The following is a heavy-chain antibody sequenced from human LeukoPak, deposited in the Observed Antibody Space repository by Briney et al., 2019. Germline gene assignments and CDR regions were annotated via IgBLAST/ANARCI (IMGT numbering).Heavy chain of an antibody. V-gene: IGHV3-30*04. CDR3: ARAIFQENNSGYYSLGY. CDR2: ISYDGSNK. D-gene: IGHD3-22*01. J-gene: IGHJ4*02. Sequence: PGGSLRLSCAASGFTFSSYAMHWVRQAPGKGLEWVAVISYDGSNKYYADSVKGRFTISRDNSKNTLYLQMNSLRAEDTAVYYCARAIFQENNSGYYSLGYWGQGTLVTVSS. CDR1: GFTFSSYA.